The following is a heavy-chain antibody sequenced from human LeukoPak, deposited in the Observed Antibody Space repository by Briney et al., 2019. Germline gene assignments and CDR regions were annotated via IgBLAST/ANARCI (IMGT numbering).Heavy chain of an antibody. V-gene: IGHV3-7*01. CDR3: ARDGLGYSGYYYGMDV. Sequence: PGGSLRLSCAASGFTFSTYWMSWVRQAPGKGLEWVANIKQDGSEKYYVDSAKGRFTISRDNAKNSLYLQMNSLRAEDTAVYYCARDGLGYSGYYYGMDVWGQGTTVTVSS. CDR1: GFTFSTYW. CDR2: IKQDGSEK. D-gene: IGHD3-10*01. J-gene: IGHJ6*02.